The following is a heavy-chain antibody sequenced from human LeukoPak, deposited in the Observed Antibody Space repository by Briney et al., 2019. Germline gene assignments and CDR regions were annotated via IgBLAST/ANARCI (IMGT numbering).Heavy chain of an antibody. CDR2: INPNSGGT. CDR1: GYTFTGYY. V-gene: IGHV1-2*02. CDR3: ARDLAVAGTSYFDY. Sequence: EASVKVSCTASGYTFTGYYMHWVRQAPGQGLEWMGWINPNSGGTNYAQKFQGRVTMTRDASISTAYMELSRLRSDDTAVYYCARDLAVAGTSYFDYWGQGTLVTVSS. J-gene: IGHJ4*02. D-gene: IGHD6-19*01.